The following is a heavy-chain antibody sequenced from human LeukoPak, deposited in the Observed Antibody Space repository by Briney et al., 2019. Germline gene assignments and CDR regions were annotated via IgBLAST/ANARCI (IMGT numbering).Heavy chain of an antibody. J-gene: IGHJ4*02. V-gene: IGHV4-4*02. CDR1: GGSISSSNW. CDR3: ARLGAFYYDSSGMEY. CDR2: VYHSGST. Sequence: SETLSLTCAVSGGSISSSNWWNWVRQPPGKGLEWIGEVYHSGSTHYNPSLKSRVTISVDTSKNQFSLKLSSVTAADTAVYYCARLGAFYYDSSGMEYWGQGTLVTVSS. D-gene: IGHD3-22*01.